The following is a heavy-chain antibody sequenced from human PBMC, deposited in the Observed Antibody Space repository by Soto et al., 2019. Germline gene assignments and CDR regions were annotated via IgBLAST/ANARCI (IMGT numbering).Heavy chain of an antibody. D-gene: IGHD2-15*01. CDR3: ARDGRYCSGGSCLYYYYGMDV. CDR1: GFTFSSYS. Sequence: EVQLVESGGGLVKPGGSLRLSCAASGFTFSSYSMNWVRQAPGKGLEWVSSISSSSSYIYYADSVKGRFTISRDNAKNSLYLQMNSLRAEATAVYYCARDGRYCSGGSCLYYYYGMDVWGQGTTVTVCS. J-gene: IGHJ6*02. CDR2: ISSSSSYI. V-gene: IGHV3-21*01.